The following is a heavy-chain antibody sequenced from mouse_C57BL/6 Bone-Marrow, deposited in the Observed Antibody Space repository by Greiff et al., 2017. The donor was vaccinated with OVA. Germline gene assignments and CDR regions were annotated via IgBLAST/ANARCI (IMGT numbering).Heavy chain of an antibody. J-gene: IGHJ3*01. CDR2: ISNGGGST. D-gene: IGHD1-1*01. CDR3: ARHYYYGSSYVWFAY. Sequence: EVQVVESGGGLVQPGGSLKLSCAASGFTFSDYYMYWVRQTPEKRLEWVAYISNGGGSTYYPDTVKGRFTISRDNAKNTLYLQMSRLKSEDTAMYYCARHYYYGSSYVWFAYWGQGTLVTVSA. V-gene: IGHV5-12*01. CDR1: GFTFSDYY.